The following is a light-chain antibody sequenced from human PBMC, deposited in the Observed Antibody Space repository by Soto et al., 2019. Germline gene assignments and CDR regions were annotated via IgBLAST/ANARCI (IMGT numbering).Light chain of an antibody. Sequence: QPVLTQPASVSGSPGQSITISCAGTSSDVGAYNYVSWYQQHPGKAPKLMIYEVNFRPSGVSNRFSGSKSGITASLTISGLQAEDEADYYCSSYASTSTAVFGTGTKLTVL. CDR2: EVN. CDR1: SSDVGAYNY. J-gene: IGLJ1*01. V-gene: IGLV2-14*01. CDR3: SSYASTSTAV.